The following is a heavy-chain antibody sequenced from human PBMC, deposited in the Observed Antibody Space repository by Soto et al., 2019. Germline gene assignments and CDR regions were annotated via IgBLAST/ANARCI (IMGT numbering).Heavy chain of an antibody. CDR3: ASDGGLVVVPAAIGEYYFDY. CDR2: INPSGGST. D-gene: IGHD2-2*01. V-gene: IGHV1-46*03. Sequence: ASVKVSCKASGYTFTSYYMHWVRQAPGQGLEWMGIINPSGGSTSYAQKFQGRVTMTRDTSTSTVYMELSSLRSEDTAVYYCASDGGLVVVPAAIGEYYFDYWGQGTLVTVSS. J-gene: IGHJ4*02. CDR1: GYTFTSYY.